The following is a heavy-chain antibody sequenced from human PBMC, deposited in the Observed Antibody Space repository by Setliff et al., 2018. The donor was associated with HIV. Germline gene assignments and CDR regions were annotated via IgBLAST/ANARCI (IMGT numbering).Heavy chain of an antibody. CDR2: ISRSGGRT. V-gene: IGHV3-23*01. CDR1: GFTFSNNV. CDR3: VRGPQFRPH. J-gene: IGHJ4*02. Sequence: TGGSLRLSCAASGFTFSNNVMSWVRQTPGKGLEWVSVISRSGGRTYHADSVKGRFTISRDNTRSTLYLQMNRLRVEDTAVYYCVRGPQFRPHWGQGALVTVSS.